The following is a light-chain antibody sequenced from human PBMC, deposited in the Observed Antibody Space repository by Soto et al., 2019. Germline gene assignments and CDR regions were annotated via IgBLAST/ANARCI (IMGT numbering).Light chain of an antibody. CDR1: QSIRDS. V-gene: IGKV1-5*03. J-gene: IGKJ1*01. Sequence: DIQMTQSPSTLSASVGDRVTITCRANQSIRDSMAWYQQRPGKAPKLLIYRASSLETGVPSRFSGSGSGTEFILTISSLQPDDFATYYCQQYHSWTFGQGTKVDIK. CDR2: RAS. CDR3: QQYHSWT.